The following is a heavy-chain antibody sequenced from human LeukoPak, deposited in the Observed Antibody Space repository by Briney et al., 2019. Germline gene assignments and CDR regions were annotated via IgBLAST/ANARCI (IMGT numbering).Heavy chain of an antibody. D-gene: IGHD3-3*01. J-gene: IGHJ5*02. CDR1: GGSFSGYY. CDR3: ARGLRFLEWSRGLNWFDP. V-gene: IGHV4-34*01. CDR2: INHSGST. Sequence: SETLSLTCAVYGGSFSGYYWSWIRQPPGKGLEWIGEINHSGSTNYNPSLKSRVTISVDTSKNQFSLKLSSVTAADTAVYYCARGLRFLEWSRGLNWFDPWGQGTLVTVSS.